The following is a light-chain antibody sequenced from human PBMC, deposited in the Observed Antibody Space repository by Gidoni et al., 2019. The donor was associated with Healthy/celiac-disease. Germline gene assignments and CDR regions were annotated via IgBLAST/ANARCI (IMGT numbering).Light chain of an antibody. Sequence: SVSASPGQSITISCTGTSSDVGGYNYVSWYQQHPGKAPKLMIYEVSNRPSGVSNRFSGSKSGNTASLTISGLQAEDEADYYCSSYTSSSTVVFGGGTKLTVL. CDR2: EVS. V-gene: IGLV2-14*01. J-gene: IGLJ2*01. CDR1: SSDVGGYNY. CDR3: SSYTSSSTVV.